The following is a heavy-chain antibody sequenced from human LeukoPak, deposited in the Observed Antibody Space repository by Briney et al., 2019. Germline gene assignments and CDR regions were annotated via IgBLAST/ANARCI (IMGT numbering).Heavy chain of an antibody. Sequence: GSSVKVSCKASGGTFSSYAISWVRQAPGQGLEWMGGIIPIFGTANYAQKFQGRVTITTDESTSTAYMELSSLRSEDTAVYYCARDHYDFWSGPEMDVWGKGTTVTVSS. CDR3: ARDHYDFWSGPEMDV. D-gene: IGHD3-3*01. J-gene: IGHJ6*04. V-gene: IGHV1-69*05. CDR2: IIPIFGTA. CDR1: GGTFSSYA.